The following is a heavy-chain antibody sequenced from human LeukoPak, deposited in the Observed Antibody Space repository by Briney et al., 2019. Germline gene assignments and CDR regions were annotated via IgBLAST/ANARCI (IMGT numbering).Heavy chain of an antibody. V-gene: IGHV3-23*01. J-gene: IGHJ4*02. CDR3: AKDRAVAGTNQRYYFDY. CDR2: ISGSGGST. D-gene: IGHD6-19*01. Sequence: GGSLRLSCAASGFTFSSYAMSWVRQAPGKGLEWVSAISGSGGSTYYADSVKGRFTISRDNSKNTLYLQMNSLRAEDTAVYYCAKDRAVAGTNQRYYFDYWGQGTLVTVSS. CDR1: GFTFSSYA.